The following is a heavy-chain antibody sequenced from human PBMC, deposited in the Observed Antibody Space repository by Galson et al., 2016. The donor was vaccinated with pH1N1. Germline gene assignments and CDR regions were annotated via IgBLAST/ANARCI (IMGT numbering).Heavy chain of an antibody. V-gene: IGHV1-2*02. Sequence: SVKVSCKASGYSFIDYYIHWVRQAPGQGLEWMGWINPNTGTTNYAQGFQGRVTMTRDTSISTAYMELSGLRSDDTAVYYCARPPSYSGSFYEYWGQGTLVTVSS. CDR2: INPNTGTT. D-gene: IGHD1-26*01. CDR1: GYSFIDYY. J-gene: IGHJ4*02. CDR3: ARPPSYSGSFYEY.